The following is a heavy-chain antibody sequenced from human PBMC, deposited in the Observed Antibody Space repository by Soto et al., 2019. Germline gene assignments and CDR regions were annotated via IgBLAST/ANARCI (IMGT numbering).Heavy chain of an antibody. CDR3: AREITNFNWFDP. CDR1: GGSISSRDYY. V-gene: IGHV4-31*03. Sequence: QVQLQESGPGLVKPSQTLSLTCTVSGGSISSRDYYWSWIRQHPGKGLEWVGYVYYSGTTYYNPFLKRRVTISIDTSKNQFSLKLSSVTAADTAVYYCAREITNFNWFDPWGQGILVTVSS. D-gene: IGHD3-3*01. CDR2: VYYSGTT. J-gene: IGHJ5*02.